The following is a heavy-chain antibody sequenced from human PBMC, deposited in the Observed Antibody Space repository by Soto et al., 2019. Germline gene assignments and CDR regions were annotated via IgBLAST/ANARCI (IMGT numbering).Heavy chain of an antibody. Sequence: VQLLESGGGLVQPGGSLRLSCAASGITFSNYAMTWVRQAPGKGLEWVSVISDSGSFTFYADSVKGRFTISRDNSGGTRYLQMNSLRAEDTAIYYCAKRPLNWGRWYFDLWGRGTLVTVSS. D-gene: IGHD7-27*01. CDR2: ISDSGSFT. V-gene: IGHV3-23*01. J-gene: IGHJ2*01. CDR3: AKRPLNWGRWYFDL. CDR1: GITFSNYA.